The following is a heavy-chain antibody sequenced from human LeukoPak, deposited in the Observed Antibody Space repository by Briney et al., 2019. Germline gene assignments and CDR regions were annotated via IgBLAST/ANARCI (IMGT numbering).Heavy chain of an antibody. J-gene: IGHJ5*01. D-gene: IGHD6-13*01. V-gene: IGHV4-39*07. CDR2: IYYSGST. Sequence: SETLSLTCTVSGGSISSSSYYWGWIRQPPGKGLEGSGSIYYSGSTYYNPSLKSRVTISVDTSKNQFSLKLSSVTAAATAVYYCARDIDRGYSSSWFDYWGQGTLVTVSS. CDR3: ARDIDRGYSSSWFDY. CDR1: GGSISSSSYY.